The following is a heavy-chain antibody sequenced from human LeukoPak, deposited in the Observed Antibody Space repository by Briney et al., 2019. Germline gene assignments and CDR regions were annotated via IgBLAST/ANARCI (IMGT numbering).Heavy chain of an antibody. CDR3: ARVTNADGSSWRDY. CDR2: INPNSGGT. CDR1: GYTFTGYY. Sequence: ASVKVSCKASGYTFTGYYMHWVRQAPGQGLEWMGWINPNSGGTNYAQKFQGRVTMTRDTSISTAYMELSRLRSDDTAVYYCARVTNADGSSWRDYWGQGTLVTVPS. D-gene: IGHD6-13*01. J-gene: IGHJ4*02. V-gene: IGHV1-2*02.